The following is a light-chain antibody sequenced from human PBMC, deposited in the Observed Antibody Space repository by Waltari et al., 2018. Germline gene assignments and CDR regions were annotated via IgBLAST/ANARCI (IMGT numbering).Light chain of an antibody. CDR1: QGISSY. CDR2: SAS. Sequence: IQLTQSPSSLSASVGDRVTITCRASQGISSYLAWYQQKPGKAPKLLIYSASTLQSRVPSRFSGSGSATDFTLTISSLQPEDFATYYCQQLNSYPHTFGQGTKLEI. J-gene: IGKJ2*01. CDR3: QQLNSYPHT. V-gene: IGKV1-9*01.